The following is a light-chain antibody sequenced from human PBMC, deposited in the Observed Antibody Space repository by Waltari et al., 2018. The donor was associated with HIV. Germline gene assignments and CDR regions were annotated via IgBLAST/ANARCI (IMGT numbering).Light chain of an antibody. CDR3: SSYRSTSTLGV. CDR1: SSDVGGYNY. CDR2: EVT. J-gene: IGLJ1*01. Sequence: QSALTQPASVSGSPGQSITISCTGTSSDVGGYNYVSWYQHHPGKAPKLIIFEVTNRPSGFSNRFSGSKSGNTAALTISGLQADDEADYYCSSYRSTSTLGVFGTGTKVIVL. V-gene: IGLV2-14*01.